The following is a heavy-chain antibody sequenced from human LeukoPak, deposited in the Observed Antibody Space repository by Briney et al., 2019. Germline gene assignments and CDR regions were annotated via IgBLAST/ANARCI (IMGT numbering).Heavy chain of an antibody. CDR1: GLTFSSYA. J-gene: IGHJ5*02. D-gene: IGHD3-22*01. CDR2: ISGSGGST. Sequence: GGSLRLSCAASGLTFSSYAMSWVRQAPGKGLEWVSAISGSGGSTYYADSVKGWFTISRDNSKNTLYLQMNSLRAEDTAVYYCAKDRTYYYDSSNWFDPWGQGTLVTVSS. V-gene: IGHV3-23*01. CDR3: AKDRTYYYDSSNWFDP.